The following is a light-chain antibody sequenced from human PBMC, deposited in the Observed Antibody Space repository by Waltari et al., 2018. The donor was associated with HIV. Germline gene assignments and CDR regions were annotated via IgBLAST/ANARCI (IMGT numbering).Light chain of an antibody. CDR3: QQTYTSPRT. V-gene: IGKV1-39*01. CDR1: QNMSKS. Sequence: IQMTQSPSSLSAFVGDRVTITCRASQNMSKSLNLYQQKPGKAPEVLIYGATNLQSGVQSMFSSSGSATDLPLTSNRLQPGDVVTYSCQQTYTSPRTFGRGTRLDI. CDR2: GAT. J-gene: IGKJ5*01.